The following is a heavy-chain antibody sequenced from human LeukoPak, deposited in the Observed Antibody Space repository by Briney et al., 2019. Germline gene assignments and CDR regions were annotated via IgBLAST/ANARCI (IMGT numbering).Heavy chain of an antibody. Sequence: GGSLRLSCAASGFTFSSYAMSWVRQAPGKGLEWVSAISGSGGSTYYADSVKGRFTISRDNSKNTLYLQMNSLRAEDTAVYYCARGLRESLCLDYWGQGTLVTVSS. V-gene: IGHV3-23*01. J-gene: IGHJ4*02. CDR3: ARGLRESLCLDY. D-gene: IGHD2-2*01. CDR2: ISGSGGST. CDR1: GFTFSSYA.